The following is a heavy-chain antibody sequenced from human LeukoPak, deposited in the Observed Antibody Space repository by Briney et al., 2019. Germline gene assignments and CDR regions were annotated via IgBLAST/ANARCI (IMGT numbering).Heavy chain of an antibody. CDR2: IYYSGTT. CDR3: ASRSWGDYYFDY. J-gene: IGHJ4*02. V-gene: IGHV4-39*07. D-gene: IGHD2-21*02. CDR1: GGSISSSSYY. Sequence: PSETLSLTCTVSGGSISSSSYYWGWIHQPPGKGLEWIGSIYYSGTTYYNPSLKSRVTISVDTSKNQFSLKLSSVTAADTAVYYCASRSWGDYYFDYWGQGTLVTVSS.